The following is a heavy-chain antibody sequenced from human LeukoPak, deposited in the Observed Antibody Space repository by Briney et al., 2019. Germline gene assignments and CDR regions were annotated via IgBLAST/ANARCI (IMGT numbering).Heavy chain of an antibody. D-gene: IGHD1-1*01. J-gene: IGHJ6*03. Sequence: SETLSLTCTVSGGSISSYYWSWIRQPPGQGLELIGYIYYSGSTNYNPSLKSRVTISVDTSDNQFSLNLSSVTAAETAVYYCARVSWFPGTSYYYMDVWGKGTTVTVSS. CDR1: GGSISSYY. CDR2: IYYSGST. V-gene: IGHV4-59*01. CDR3: ARVSWFPGTSYYYMDV.